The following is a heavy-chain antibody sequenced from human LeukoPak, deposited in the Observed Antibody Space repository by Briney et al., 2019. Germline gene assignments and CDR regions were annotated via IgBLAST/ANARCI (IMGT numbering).Heavy chain of an antibody. V-gene: IGHV3-33*06. Sequence: GGSLRLSCAASGFTFSSYGMHWVRQAPGKGLEWVAVIWYDGSNKYYADSVKGRFTISRDNSKNTLYLQMNSLRAEDTAVYYCAKQAYDSSGYHDYWGQGTLVTVSS. J-gene: IGHJ4*02. CDR1: GFTFSSYG. CDR3: AKQAYDSSGYHDY. D-gene: IGHD3-22*01. CDR2: IWYDGSNK.